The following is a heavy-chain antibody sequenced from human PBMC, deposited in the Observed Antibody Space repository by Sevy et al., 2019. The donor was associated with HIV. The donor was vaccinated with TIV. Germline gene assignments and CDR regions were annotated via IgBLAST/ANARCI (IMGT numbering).Heavy chain of an antibody. D-gene: IGHD3-3*01. CDR3: ARESYDFWTGPVDYDYGMDV. V-gene: IGHV1-2*02. J-gene: IGHJ6*02. CDR2: INPKSGAT. Sequence: ASVKVSCKASGYTFSDSGYYVHWVRQAPGQGLEWMGWINPKSGATNYAQKFHGRVTMTRDTSVSTANMVLTRLTSDDTAVYYCARESYDFWTGPVDYDYGMDVWGQGTTVTVSS. CDR1: GYTFSDSGYY.